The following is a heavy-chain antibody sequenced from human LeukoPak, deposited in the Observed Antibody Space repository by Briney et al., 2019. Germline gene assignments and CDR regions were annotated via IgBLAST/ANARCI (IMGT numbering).Heavy chain of an antibody. CDR2: INSDGSST. V-gene: IGHV3-74*01. D-gene: IGHD3-10*01. CDR1: GFTFSSYW. J-gene: IGHJ4*02. Sequence: GGSLRLSCAASGFTFSSYWMHWVRQAPGKGLVWVSRINSDGSSTSYADSVKGRFTISRDNAKNTLYLQMNSLRVEDTAVYYCAGVGAHGESFDYWGQGTLVTVSS. CDR3: AGVGAHGESFDY.